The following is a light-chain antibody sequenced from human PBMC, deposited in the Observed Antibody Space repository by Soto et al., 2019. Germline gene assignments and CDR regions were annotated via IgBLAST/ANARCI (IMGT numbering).Light chain of an antibody. J-gene: IGKJ1*01. CDR1: QGIRTD. V-gene: IGKV1-17*01. Sequence: DIQMTQSPSSLSASVGDRVTITCRASQGIRTDLGWYQQKPGKAPKRLIYVASSLQSGVPSRFSGSGSGTEFTLTISSLQPDDFATYYCQHYNSYSEAFGQGTKVDIK. CDR3: QHYNSYSEA. CDR2: VAS.